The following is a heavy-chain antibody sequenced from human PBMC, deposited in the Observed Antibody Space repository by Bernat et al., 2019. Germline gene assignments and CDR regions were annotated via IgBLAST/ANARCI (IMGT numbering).Heavy chain of an antibody. CDR3: ATLGYCSSTSCYESFDY. Sequence: EVQLVQSGAEVKKPGATVKISWKVSGYTFTDYYMHWVQQAPGKGLEWMGLVDPEDGETIYTEKFQGRVTITADTSTDTAYMELSSLRSEDTAVYYCATLGYCSSTSCYESFDYWGQGTLVTVAS. V-gene: IGHV1-69-2*01. CDR1: GYTFTDYY. CDR2: VDPEDGET. D-gene: IGHD2-2*01. J-gene: IGHJ4*02.